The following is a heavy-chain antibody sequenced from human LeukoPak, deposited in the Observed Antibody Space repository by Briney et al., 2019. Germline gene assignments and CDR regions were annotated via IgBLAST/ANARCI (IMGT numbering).Heavy chain of an antibody. CDR3: ARFTIFGVVSFDY. CDR1: GGSISSGSYY. J-gene: IGHJ4*02. CDR2: IYTSGST. D-gene: IGHD3-3*01. V-gene: IGHV4-61*02. Sequence: SETLSLTCTVSGGSISSGSYYWSWIRQPAGKGLEWIGRIYTSGSTNYNPSLKSRVTISVDTSKNQFSLKLSSVTAADTAVYYCARFTIFGVVSFDYWGQGTLVTVSS.